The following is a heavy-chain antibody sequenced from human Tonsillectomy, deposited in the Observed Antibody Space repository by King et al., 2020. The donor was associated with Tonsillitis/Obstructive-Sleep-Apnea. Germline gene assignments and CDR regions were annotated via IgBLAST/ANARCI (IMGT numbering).Heavy chain of an antibody. D-gene: IGHD6-19*01. CDR3: AGGPAGADYYYMDV. J-gene: IGHJ6*03. CDR2: TSDGGDNK. V-gene: IGHV3-23*04. Sequence: VQLVESGGGLVQPGGSLRLSCAASGFTFRSYAMSGVRQAPGKGLEGFSSTSDGGDNKFYADSVKGRFTVSRKNSKNTLFLQMNSLRAEDTALYYCAGGPAGADYYYMDVWGRGTTVTVSS. CDR1: GFTFRSYA.